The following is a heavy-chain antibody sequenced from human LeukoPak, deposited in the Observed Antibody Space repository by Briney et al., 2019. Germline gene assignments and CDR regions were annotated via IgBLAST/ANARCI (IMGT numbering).Heavy chain of an antibody. Sequence: GGSLRLSRAPSGFTFSNYWMTWVRQAPGKGLQWVANIKQDGTEKFYVDSVKGRFIISRDNAKNSLYLQMNSLRAEDTAVYYCAREISSWYRTEGRFDPWGQGTLVTVSS. V-gene: IGHV3-7*01. CDR3: AREISSWYRTEGRFDP. CDR1: GFTFSNYW. CDR2: IKQDGTEK. D-gene: IGHD6-13*01. J-gene: IGHJ5*02.